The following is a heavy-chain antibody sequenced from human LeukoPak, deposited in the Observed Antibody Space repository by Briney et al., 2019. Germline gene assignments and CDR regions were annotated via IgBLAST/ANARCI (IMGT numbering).Heavy chain of an antibody. CDR1: GGSFSGYY. Sequence: SETLSLTCAVYGGSFSGYYWSWIRQPPGKGLEWIGEINHSGSTNYNPSLKSRVTISVDTSKNQFSLKLSSVTAADTAVYYCARRREWLARHFDYWGQGTLVTVSS. J-gene: IGHJ4*02. D-gene: IGHD6-19*01. V-gene: IGHV4-34*01. CDR3: ARRREWLARHFDY. CDR2: INHSGST.